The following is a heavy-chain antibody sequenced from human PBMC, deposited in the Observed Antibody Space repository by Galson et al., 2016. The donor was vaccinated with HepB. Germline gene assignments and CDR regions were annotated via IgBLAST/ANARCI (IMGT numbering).Heavy chain of an antibody. CDR3: GRAPGGEGVNFDY. J-gene: IGHJ4*02. Sequence: SVKVSCKASGYTFTSYYMHWVRQAPTQGLEWMGVINPTGGSTIYAQKFQGRVTMTRDTSTSTVYMDLSSLRSEYTAVYYCGRAPGGEGVNFDYWGQGTLVTVSS. CDR1: GYTFTSYY. V-gene: IGHV1-46*01. D-gene: IGHD3-16*01. CDR2: INPTGGST.